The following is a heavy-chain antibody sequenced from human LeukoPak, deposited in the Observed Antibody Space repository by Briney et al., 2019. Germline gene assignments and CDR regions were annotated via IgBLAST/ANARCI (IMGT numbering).Heavy chain of an antibody. CDR3: ARGLRYCSSTSCSHNWFDP. CDR1: GFTFSSYA. V-gene: IGHV3-7*01. D-gene: IGHD2-2*01. CDR2: IKQDGSEK. Sequence: GGSLRLSCAASGFTFSSYAMSWVRQAPGKGLEWVANIKQDGSEKYYVDSVKGRFTISRDNAKNSLYLQMNSLRAEDTAVYYCARGLRYCSSTSCSHNWFDPWGQGTLVTVSS. J-gene: IGHJ5*02.